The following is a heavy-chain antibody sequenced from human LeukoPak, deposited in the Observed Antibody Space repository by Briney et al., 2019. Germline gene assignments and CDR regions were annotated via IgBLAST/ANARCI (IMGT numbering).Heavy chain of an antibody. CDR2: INGDGSSA. Sequence: GGSLRLSCAASGFAFNTYWMHWVRQAPGTGLVWVSRINGDGSSASYADFVKGRFTISRDNAKNTLYLQMNSLRAEETAIYYCARDKGYSIDQWGQGTLVTVSS. CDR1: GFAFNTYW. CDR3: ARDKGYSIDQ. J-gene: IGHJ5*02. V-gene: IGHV3-74*01. D-gene: IGHD5-18*01.